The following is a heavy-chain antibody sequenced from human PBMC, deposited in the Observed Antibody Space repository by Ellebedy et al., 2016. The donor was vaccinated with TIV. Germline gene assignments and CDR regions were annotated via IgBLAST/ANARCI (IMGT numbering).Heavy chain of an antibody. CDR2: ICSSSSTI. D-gene: IGHD1-26*01. Sequence: GESLKISCAASGFTFSSYGMDWVRQAPGKGLEWVSYICSSSSTIYYPDSVKGRFTVSRDNAKNSLYLQMDSLRAGDTAVYFCARGALSAFDNWGQGTMVTVSS. CDR3: ARGALSAFDN. J-gene: IGHJ3*02. CDR1: GFTFSSYG. V-gene: IGHV3-48*01.